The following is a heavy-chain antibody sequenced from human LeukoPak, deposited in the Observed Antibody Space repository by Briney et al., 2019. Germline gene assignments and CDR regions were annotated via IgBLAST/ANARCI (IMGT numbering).Heavy chain of an antibody. D-gene: IGHD3-22*01. V-gene: IGHV3-30-3*01. CDR1: GFTLSTYG. CDR2: ISFDTTNT. J-gene: IGHJ4*02. Sequence: RGSLRLSCAASGFTLSTYGMHWVRQAPGKGLEWVAVISFDTTNTDYAGSVKGRFTVSRDNSKNTLYLQMNSLRAEDTAVYYCARAFGSSGYIDYWGQGTLVTVSS. CDR3: ARAFGSSGYIDY.